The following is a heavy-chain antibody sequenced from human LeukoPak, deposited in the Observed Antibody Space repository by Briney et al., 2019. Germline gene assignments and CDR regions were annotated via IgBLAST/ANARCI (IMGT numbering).Heavy chain of an antibody. Sequence: PSETLSLTCTVSGGSISSYYWIWIRQPAGKGLEWIGRIYTSGSTNHNPSLKNRVTMSVDTCKSKLSLKLSSVTAADTAVYSCARGAAAAMEPYYYYTDVWGKGTTVTVSS. V-gene: IGHV4-4*07. CDR2: IYTSGST. J-gene: IGHJ6*03. CDR3: ARGAAAAMEPYYYYTDV. CDR1: GGSISSYY. D-gene: IGHD5-18*01.